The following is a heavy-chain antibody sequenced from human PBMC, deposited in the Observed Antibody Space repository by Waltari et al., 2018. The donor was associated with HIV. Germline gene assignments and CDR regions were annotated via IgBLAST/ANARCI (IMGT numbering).Heavy chain of an antibody. D-gene: IGHD2-15*01. J-gene: IGHJ4*02. CDR2: IRYDGSKK. CDR3: ATNIVVAATGTFDY. Sequence: QVQLVESGGGVVQPGGSLRLSCAASGFTFRSYGLHWVRQAPGKGLEWVTFIRYDGSKKHYADSVKGRFTISRDNSDNTLYLEMNSLRTEDTAVYYCATNIVVAATGTFDYWGQGTRVIVTA. CDR1: GFTFRSYG. V-gene: IGHV3-30*02.